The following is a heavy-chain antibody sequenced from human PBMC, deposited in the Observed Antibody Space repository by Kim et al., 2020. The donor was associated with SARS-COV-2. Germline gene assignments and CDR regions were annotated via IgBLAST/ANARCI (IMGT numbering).Heavy chain of an antibody. V-gene: IGHV3-21*06. J-gene: IGHJ3*02. Sequence: EGRFTISRDNAKNVLDLQMNSLRAEDSAVYYCARDVTYYSDSSYYDSFDIWGQGTMVTVSS. D-gene: IGHD3-22*01. CDR3: ARDVTYYSDSSYYDSFDI.